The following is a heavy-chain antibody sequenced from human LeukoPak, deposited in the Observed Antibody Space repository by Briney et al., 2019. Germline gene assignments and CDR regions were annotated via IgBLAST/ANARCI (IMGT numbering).Heavy chain of an antibody. D-gene: IGHD4-11*01. CDR1: GASISSSSYY. J-gene: IGHJ6*03. CDR3: ARAGTASNYISYYYMDV. Sequence: SETLSLTCTVSGASISSSSYYWAWIRQPPGKGLEWIGSASYSGNTYYNPSLKSRVTISVDTSKNQFSLKMSSVTAADTAVYYCARAGTASNYISYYYMDVWGKGTTVTVSS. V-gene: IGHV4-39*07. CDR2: ASYSGNT.